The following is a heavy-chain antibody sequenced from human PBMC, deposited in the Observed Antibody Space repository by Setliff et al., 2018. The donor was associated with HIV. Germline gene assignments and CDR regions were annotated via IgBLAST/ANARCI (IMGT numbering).Heavy chain of an antibody. V-gene: IGHV3-23*01. Sequence: GGSLRLSCAASGFTFNTYGMNWVRQAPGKGLEWVSLMSGINDNKYYGDSVKGRFTISRDNSQSTLYLHMSGLRADDTAIYYCVRGSGYYYFDNWGQGALVTVSS. CDR1: GFTFNTYG. CDR2: MSGINDNK. CDR3: VRGSGYYYFDN. J-gene: IGHJ4*02. D-gene: IGHD3-22*01.